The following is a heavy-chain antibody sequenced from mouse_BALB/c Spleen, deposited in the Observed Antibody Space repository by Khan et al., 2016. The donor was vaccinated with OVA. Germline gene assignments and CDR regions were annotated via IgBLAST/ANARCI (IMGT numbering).Heavy chain of an antibody. D-gene: IGHD3-2*02. CDR1: GYIFTNYW. Sequence: QVQLKQSGAELVRPGASVKLSCKTSGYIFTNYWIHWVKQRSGQGLEWIARIYPGTNNTYYNEQFKEMATLTADKSSNTAYMQLSSLKSEDSAVDCCAREEALYYFDNWGQGTTLTVSS. V-gene: IGHV1-76*01. J-gene: IGHJ2*01. CDR3: AREEALYYFDN. CDR2: IYPGTNNT.